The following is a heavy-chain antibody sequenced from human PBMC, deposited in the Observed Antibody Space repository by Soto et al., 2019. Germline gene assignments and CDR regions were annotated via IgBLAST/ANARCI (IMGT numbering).Heavy chain of an antibody. CDR3: ARKASGSYTYYFDY. CDR2: IYHSGST. D-gene: IGHD3-10*01. V-gene: IGHV4-30-2*01. CDR1: GGSISSGGYS. Sequence: TLSLTCAVSGGSISSGGYSWSWIRQPPGKGLEWIGYIYHSGSTYYNPSLKSRATISVDRSKNQFSLKLSSVTAADTAVYYCARKASGSYTYYFDYWGQGTLVTVSS. J-gene: IGHJ4*02.